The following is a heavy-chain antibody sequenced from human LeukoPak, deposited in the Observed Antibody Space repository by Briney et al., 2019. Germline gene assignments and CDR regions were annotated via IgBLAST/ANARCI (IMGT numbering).Heavy chain of an antibody. V-gene: IGHV4-59*08. CDR2: IYYSGST. Sequence: PSETLSLTCTVSGGSISSYYWSWIRQPPGKGLEWIGYIYYSGSTNYNPSLKSRVTISVDTSKNQFSLKLSSVTAADTAVYYCARQDLSPLWFGDHRFDYWGQGTLVTVSS. CDR1: GGSISSYY. D-gene: IGHD3-10*01. CDR3: ARQDLSPLWFGDHRFDY. J-gene: IGHJ4*02.